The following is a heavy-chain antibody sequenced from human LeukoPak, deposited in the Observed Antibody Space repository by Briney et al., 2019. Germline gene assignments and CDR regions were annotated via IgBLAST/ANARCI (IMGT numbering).Heavy chain of an antibody. Sequence: SETLSLTCTVSGGSISSYYWSWIRQPAGKGLEWIGRIYTSGSTNYNPSLKSRVTMSVDTSKNQFSLKLSSVTAADTAVYYCARDEVPRGYSYGDAFDIWGQGTMVTVS. J-gene: IGHJ3*02. CDR3: ARDEVPRGYSYGDAFDI. D-gene: IGHD5-18*01. CDR1: GGSISSYY. CDR2: IYTSGST. V-gene: IGHV4-4*07.